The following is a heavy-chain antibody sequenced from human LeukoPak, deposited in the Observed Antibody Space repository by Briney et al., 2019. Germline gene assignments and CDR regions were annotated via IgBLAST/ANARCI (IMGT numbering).Heavy chain of an antibody. CDR2: ISGSGDNT. V-gene: IGHV3-23*01. Sequence: PSGGSLRLSCAASEFTFSNFAMSWVRQAPGKGLEWVSTISGSGDNTSYADSVKGRFTISRDNSKNTLSLHMNTLRAEDTAVYYCAKDLLQTFFFDSSGYYSDAFGMWGQGTMVTVSP. CDR1: EFTFSNFA. J-gene: IGHJ3*02. D-gene: IGHD3-22*01. CDR3: AKDLLQTFFFDSSGYYSDAFGM.